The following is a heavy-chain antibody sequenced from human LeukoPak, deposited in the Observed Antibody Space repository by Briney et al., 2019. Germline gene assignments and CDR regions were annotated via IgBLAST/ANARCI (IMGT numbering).Heavy chain of an antibody. CDR3: ARDGLPFDF. V-gene: IGHV3-7*01. CDR2: IKQDGSEK. Sequence: GGSLRLSCAASGFRFSSYWMSWVRQAPGKGLECVANIKQDGSEKYYVDSVKGRFTLSRDNAKNSLYLQMNSLRAEDTAVYFCARDGLPFDFWGQGTLVTVSS. CDR1: GFRFSSYW. D-gene: IGHD5-12*01. J-gene: IGHJ4*02.